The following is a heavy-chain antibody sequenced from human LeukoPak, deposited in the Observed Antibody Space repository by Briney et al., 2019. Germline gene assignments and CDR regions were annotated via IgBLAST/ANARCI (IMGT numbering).Heavy chain of an antibody. J-gene: IGHJ4*02. D-gene: IGHD3-16*01. V-gene: IGHV1-2*06. CDR1: GYTFTDYY. CDR3: ARDHDPLHAYVPYFDY. CDR2: INPNSGGT. Sequence: AAVKVSFKTSGYTFTDYYIHWVRQAPGQGLEWMGRINPNSGGTNYSQKFYGGVTMTRDTSISTAYMELRRLRSDDTAVYYCARDHDPLHAYVPYFDYWGQGNLVTVSS.